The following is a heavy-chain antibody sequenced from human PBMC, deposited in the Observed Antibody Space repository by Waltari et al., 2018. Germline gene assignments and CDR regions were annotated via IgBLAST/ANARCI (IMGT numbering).Heavy chain of an antibody. D-gene: IGHD3-16*01. J-gene: IGHJ6*02. Sequence: QGQLVQSGAEVKKPGASLKVSCKASEYIFTAFYIHWVRQAPGRWLEWMGRINPSTGGTNLADSFQGRVTVTSDTAITTAYMELTRLTSDDTAMYYCARSTGTSYDSYYKGLDVWGQGTTRTVSS. V-gene: IGHV1-2*06. CDR2: INPSTGGT. CDR3: ARSTGTSYDSYYKGLDV. CDR1: EYIFTAFY.